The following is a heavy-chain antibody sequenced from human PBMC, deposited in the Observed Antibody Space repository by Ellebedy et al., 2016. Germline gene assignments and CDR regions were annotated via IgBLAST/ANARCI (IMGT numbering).Heavy chain of an antibody. Sequence: GGSLRLXCAATGFAFSDYYMTWIRQAPGKGLEWISYISNSSGHTAYADSVKGRFTVSGDNAKNLVYLQLNSLRVEDTAVYYCARGRSPPVYWGQGALVTVSS. D-gene: IGHD3-16*01. V-gene: IGHV3-11*05. CDR2: ISNSSGHT. CDR3: ARGRSPPVY. J-gene: IGHJ4*02. CDR1: GFAFSDYY.